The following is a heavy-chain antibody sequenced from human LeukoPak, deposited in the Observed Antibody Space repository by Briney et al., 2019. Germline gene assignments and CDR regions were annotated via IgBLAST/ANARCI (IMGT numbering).Heavy chain of an antibody. CDR3: ARGGSYYYPYYMDV. CDR1: GYSFTNFG. D-gene: IGHD3-16*01. J-gene: IGHJ6*03. CDR2: ASGYNGKT. Sequence: EASVKVSCKASGYSFTNFGINWVRQAPGQGLEWVGWASGYNGKTNYAQKVQGRVTMTTDTSTTTAYMELRSLRSDDTAVYYCARGGSYYYPYYMDVWGKGTTVTVSS. V-gene: IGHV1-18*01.